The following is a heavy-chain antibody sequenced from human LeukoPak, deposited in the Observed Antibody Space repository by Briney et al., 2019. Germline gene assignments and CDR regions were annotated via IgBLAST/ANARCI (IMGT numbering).Heavy chain of an antibody. Sequence: PSETLSLTCTVSGGSISSSSYYWGWIRQPPGKGLEWIGSIYHSGSTYYNPSLKSRVAISVDTSKNQFSLKLSSVTAADMAVYYCTRHQWWLAPRNFDYWGQGTLVTVSS. J-gene: IGHJ4*02. CDR2: IYHSGST. V-gene: IGHV4-39*01. CDR3: TRHQWWLAPRNFDY. D-gene: IGHD2-15*01. CDR1: GGSISSSSYY.